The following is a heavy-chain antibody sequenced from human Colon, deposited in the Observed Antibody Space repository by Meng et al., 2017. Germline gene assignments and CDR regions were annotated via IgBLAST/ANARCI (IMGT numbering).Heavy chain of an antibody. CDR3: ARRVRGVISWFDP. D-gene: IGHD3-10*01. CDR1: GGSFSGYY. CDR2: INHSGST. Sequence: HVQLQQSGAVLLNPSETLPLTCAVYGGSFSGYYWSWIRQPPGKGLEWIGEINHSGSTNYNPSLKSRVTISVDTSKNQFSLKLSSVTAADTAVYYCARRVRGVISWFDPWGQGTLVTVSS. V-gene: IGHV4-34*01. J-gene: IGHJ5*02.